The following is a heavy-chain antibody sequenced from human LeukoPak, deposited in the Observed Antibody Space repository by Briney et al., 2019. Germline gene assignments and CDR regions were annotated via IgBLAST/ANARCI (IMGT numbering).Heavy chain of an antibody. J-gene: IGHJ5*02. CDR2: IYYSGGT. CDR3: ARIYSSSSNWFDP. CDR1: GGSISSSSYY. V-gene: IGHV4-61*05. D-gene: IGHD6-6*01. Sequence: PSETLSLTCTVSGGSISSSSYYWGWIRQPPGKGLEWIGYIYYSGGTNYNPSLKSRVTISVDTSKNQFSLKLSSVTAADTAVYYCARIYSSSSNWFDPWGQGTLVTVSS.